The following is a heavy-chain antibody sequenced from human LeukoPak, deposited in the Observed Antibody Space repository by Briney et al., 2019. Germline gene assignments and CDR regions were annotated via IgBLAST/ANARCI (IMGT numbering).Heavy chain of an antibody. V-gene: IGHV3-74*01. CDR2: INSDGTSI. Sequence: GGSLRLSCAASKFTFSGYWMHWVRQAPGKGLEWVSRINSDGTSISYADSVKGRFTISRDNSKNMLYLQMNSLRAEDTAVYYCARDRLSVLWGQGTLVTVSS. J-gene: IGHJ4*02. CDR3: ARDRLSVL. CDR1: KFTFSGYW. D-gene: IGHD2/OR15-2a*01.